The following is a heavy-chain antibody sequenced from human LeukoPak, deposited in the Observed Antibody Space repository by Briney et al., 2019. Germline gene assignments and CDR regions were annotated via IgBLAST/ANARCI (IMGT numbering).Heavy chain of an antibody. V-gene: IGHV3-7*01. D-gene: IGHD6-25*01. Sequence: GGSLRLSCAASGFTFSNFWMNWVRQAPGKGLEWVANIKHDGSEEYYVHSVKGRFTVSRDNAKNSLYLQMNSLRAEDTAVYYCASDSDDYGDYWGRGTLVTVSS. CDR3: ASDSDDYGDY. CDR2: IKHDGSEE. J-gene: IGHJ4*02. CDR1: GFTFSNFW.